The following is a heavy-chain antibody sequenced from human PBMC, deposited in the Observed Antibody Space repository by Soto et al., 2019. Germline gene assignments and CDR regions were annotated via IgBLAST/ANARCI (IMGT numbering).Heavy chain of an antibody. CDR3: ASHRGFKYYFDY. CDR1: GGSISSSRCH. V-gene: IGHV4-39*01. J-gene: IGHJ4*02. D-gene: IGHD3-22*01. CDR2: IKYSGTT. Sequence: SETLSLTCTVSGGSISSSRCHWGWIRQPPGKGLEWIASIKYSGTTFYNPSLKSRVTLSVYTSKNQFALKLSSETAAETAVYYCASHRGFKYYFDYWGQGTQVTVSS.